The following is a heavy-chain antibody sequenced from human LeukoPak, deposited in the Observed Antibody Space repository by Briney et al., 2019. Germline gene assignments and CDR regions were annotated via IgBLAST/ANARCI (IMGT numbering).Heavy chain of an antibody. D-gene: IGHD3-10*01. CDR3: AREHPHFGELWNDY. CDR2: ISSSSGNT. V-gene: IGHV1-18*01. Sequence: ASVKVPCKASGFTFSSYGISWVRQAPGQGLEWMGWISSSSGNTDYAQKFQGRVTMTTDKSTSTAYMELRSLRSDDTAVYYCAREHPHFGELWNDYWGQGTPVTVSS. CDR1: GFTFSSYG. J-gene: IGHJ4*02.